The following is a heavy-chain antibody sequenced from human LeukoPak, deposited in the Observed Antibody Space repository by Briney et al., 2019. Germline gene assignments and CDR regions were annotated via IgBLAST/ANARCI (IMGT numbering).Heavy chain of an antibody. J-gene: IGHJ4*02. CDR1: GYTFTGYY. CDR2: INPNSGGT. V-gene: IGHV1-2*02. Sequence: GASVKVSCKASGYTFTGYYMHWVRQAPGQGLEWMGWINPNSGGTNYAQKFQGRVTMTRDTSISTAYMELSRLRSDDTAVYYCARDQYNWNYVARFDYWGQGTLVTVSS. D-gene: IGHD1-7*01. CDR3: ARDQYNWNYVARFDY.